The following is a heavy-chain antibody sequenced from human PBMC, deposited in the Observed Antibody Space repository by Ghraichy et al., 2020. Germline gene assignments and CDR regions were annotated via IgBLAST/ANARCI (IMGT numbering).Heavy chain of an antibody. CDR2: ISGTGGST. D-gene: IGHD5-12*01. CDR3: AERADIVYTHIDY. CDR1: GFTFGSYA. V-gene: IGHV3-23*01. Sequence: LSLTCAASGFTFGSYAMNWVRQAPGKGLEWVSSISGTGGSTSSADSVRGRFTISRDNSRNTLYLQMNSLRAEDTALYYCAERADIVYTHIDYWGQGTLVTVSS. J-gene: IGHJ4*02.